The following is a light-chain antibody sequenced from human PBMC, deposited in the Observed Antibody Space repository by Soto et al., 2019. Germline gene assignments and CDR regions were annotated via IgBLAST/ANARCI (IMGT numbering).Light chain of an antibody. J-gene: IGKJ4*01. Sequence: EIVLTQSPATLSLSPGVRATLSCRASLSVSSYLAWYQQKPGQAPMLLIYDASNRAAAIPARFSGSGSGTDFTLTITSLEPEDFAVYYCQQRSNWPSTFGGGTKVEIK. CDR1: LSVSSY. CDR2: DAS. CDR3: QQRSNWPST. V-gene: IGKV3-11*01.